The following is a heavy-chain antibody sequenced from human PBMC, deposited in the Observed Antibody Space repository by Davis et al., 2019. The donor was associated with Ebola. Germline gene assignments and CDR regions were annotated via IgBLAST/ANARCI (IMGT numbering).Heavy chain of an antibody. D-gene: IGHD6-6*01. Sequence: SETLSLTCAVSGDSISSSNWWSWVRQPPGKGLEWIGEISQSGSTNYNPSLKSRVTISVDKSKNQFSLKLSSVTAADTAVYYCARKGFGSSADYWGQGILVTVSS. J-gene: IGHJ4*02. CDR1: GDSISSSNW. CDR2: ISQSGST. CDR3: ARKGFGSSADY. V-gene: IGHV4-4*02.